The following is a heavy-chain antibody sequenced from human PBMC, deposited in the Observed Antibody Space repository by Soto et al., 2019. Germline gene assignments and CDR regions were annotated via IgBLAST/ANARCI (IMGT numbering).Heavy chain of an antibody. D-gene: IGHD3-3*01. J-gene: IGHJ4*02. CDR1: GYTFTNYG. CDR2: ISANNGDT. Sequence: ASVKVSCKASGYTFTNYGFSWVRQAPGQGLEWMGWISANNGDTDYAERLQGRVTMTTDTSTSTAYMYLRSLRSDDTAVYYCARVGTRVRNVLRYLEWSHWGQGTLVTVSS. CDR3: ARVGTRVRNVLRYLEWSH. V-gene: IGHV1-18*01.